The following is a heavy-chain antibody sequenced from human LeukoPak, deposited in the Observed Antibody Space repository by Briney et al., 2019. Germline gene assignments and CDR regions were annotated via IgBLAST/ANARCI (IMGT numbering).Heavy chain of an antibody. J-gene: IGHJ4*02. Sequence: GGSLRLSCAASGFTFDDHGMNWVRQAPGKGLEWVGRIKSKTDGGTTDYAAPVKGRFTISRDDSKNTLYLQMNSLKTEDTAVYYCTTGGSYDYVWGSSYYWGQGTLVTVSS. V-gene: IGHV3-15*01. CDR3: TTGGSYDYVWGSSYY. D-gene: IGHD3-16*01. CDR1: GFTFDDHG. CDR2: IKSKTDGGTT.